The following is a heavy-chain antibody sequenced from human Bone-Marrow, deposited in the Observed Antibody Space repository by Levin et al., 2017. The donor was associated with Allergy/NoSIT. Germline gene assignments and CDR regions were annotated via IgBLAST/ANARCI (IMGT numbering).Heavy chain of an antibody. CDR3: ARDRPRHDNWGYYYGFPDY. CDR1: GFTFSDYY. CDR2: ISSGGTTI. D-gene: IGHD3-22*01. J-gene: IGHJ4*02. Sequence: GGSLRLSCAASGFTFSDYYMNWIRQSPGKGLEWVSSISSGGTTISNADSVKGRFTISRDNAKNSLYLEMNSLRAEDTAVYYCARDRPRHDNWGYYYGFPDYWGQGTLVTVSS. V-gene: IGHV3-11*01.